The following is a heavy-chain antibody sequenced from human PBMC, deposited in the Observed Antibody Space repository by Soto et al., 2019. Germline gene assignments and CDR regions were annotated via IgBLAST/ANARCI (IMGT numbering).Heavy chain of an antibody. CDR2: MYHSGST. J-gene: IGHJ5*02. D-gene: IGHD6-19*01. CDR3: ARASIAVAGNNWFDP. V-gene: IGHV4-30-2*01. Sequence: TSETLSLTCAVSGGSISSGGYSWSWIRQPPGKGLEWIGYMYHSGSTYYNPSLKSRVTISIDTSKNQFSLKLSSVTAADTAVYYCARASIAVAGNNWFDPWGQGTLVTVSS. CDR1: GGSISSGGYS.